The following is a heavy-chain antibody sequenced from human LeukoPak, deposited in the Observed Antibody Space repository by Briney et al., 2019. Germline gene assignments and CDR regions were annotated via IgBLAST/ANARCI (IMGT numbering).Heavy chain of an antibody. J-gene: IGHJ4*02. CDR3: ARGATDPPYY. CDR1: GGTFSSYA. CDR2: ISAYNGNT. D-gene: IGHD1-14*01. Sequence: ASVKVSCKASGGTFSSYAIRWVRQAPGQGLEWMGWISAYNGNTNYAQKLQGRVTMTTDTSTSTAYMELRSLRSDDTAVYYCARGATDPPYYWGQGTLVTVSS. V-gene: IGHV1-18*01.